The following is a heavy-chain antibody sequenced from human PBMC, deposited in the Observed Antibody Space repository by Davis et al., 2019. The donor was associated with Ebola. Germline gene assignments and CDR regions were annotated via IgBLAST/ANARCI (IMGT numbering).Heavy chain of an antibody. J-gene: IGHJ4*02. CDR1: GFSFSSYW. D-gene: IGHD4-23*01. V-gene: IGHV3-7*01. CDR2: IKQDGSEK. Sequence: GGSLRLSCAASGFSFSSYWMSWVRQPPGKGLEWVANIKQDGSEKYYVDSVRGRFTISRDNDKNSLSLQMNGLRAEDTAVYYCARGPSTGNSFTYWGQGTLVTVSS. CDR3: ARGPSTGNSFTY.